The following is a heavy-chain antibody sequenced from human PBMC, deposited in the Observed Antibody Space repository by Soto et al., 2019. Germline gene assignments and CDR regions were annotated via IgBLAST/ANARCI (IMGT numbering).Heavy chain of an antibody. CDR2: IVPIYRTA. J-gene: IGHJ4*02. V-gene: IGHV1-69*13. D-gene: IGHD6-13*01. Sequence: SVKVSFKASGGTFSSYRINWVRQAPGQGLEWVGGIVPIYRTADYAQKFQGRVTITADESARTAYLEVRSLKSQDTAVYYCARDSGAKLSSSWGQGTLVTVSS. CDR3: ARDSGAKLSSS. CDR1: GGTFSSYR.